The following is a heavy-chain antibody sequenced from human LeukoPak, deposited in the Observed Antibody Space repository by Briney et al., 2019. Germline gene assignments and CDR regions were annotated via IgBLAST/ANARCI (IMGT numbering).Heavy chain of an antibody. CDR2: VGGSGTST. J-gene: IGHJ4*02. CDR3: AKVEMATIF. Sequence: GGSLRLSCAASGXTFSSYGVSWVRQAPGKGQEWVSAVGGSGTSTFYGDSVKGRFTISRDNSKNTLYLQMNSLRVEDTAVYYCAKVEMATIFWGQGTLVTVSS. CDR1: GXTFSSYG. D-gene: IGHD5-24*01. V-gene: IGHV3-23*01.